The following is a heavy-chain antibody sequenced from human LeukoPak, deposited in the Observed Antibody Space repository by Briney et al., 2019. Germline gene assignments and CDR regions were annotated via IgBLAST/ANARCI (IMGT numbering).Heavy chain of an antibody. CDR3: AREGTTHEFYYYYYGMDV. V-gene: IGHV1-18*01. CDR1: GYTFTSYG. J-gene: IGHJ6*02. Sequence: ASVTVSCKASGYTFTSYGISWVRQAPGQGLEWMGWISAYNGNTNYAQKLQGRVTMTTDTSTSTAYMELRSLRSDDTAVYYCAREGTTHEFYYYYYGMDVWGQGTTVTVSS. CDR2: ISAYNGNT. D-gene: IGHD1-7*01.